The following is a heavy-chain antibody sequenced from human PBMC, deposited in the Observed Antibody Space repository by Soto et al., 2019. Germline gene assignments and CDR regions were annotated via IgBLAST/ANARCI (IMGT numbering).Heavy chain of an antibody. D-gene: IGHD1-20*01. CDR1: GFTFSSSS. V-gene: IGHV3-23*01. Sequence: VQLLESGGGLVQPGGSLRLSCAASGFTFSSSSMSWVRQAPGKGLEWVSSIRASDGSTYYADSVKGRFTISRDNSKDTLYLQLSSLRAEDTAVYYCAKLVSSWGQGTLVTVSS. CDR3: AKLVSS. CDR2: IRASDGST. J-gene: IGHJ5*02.